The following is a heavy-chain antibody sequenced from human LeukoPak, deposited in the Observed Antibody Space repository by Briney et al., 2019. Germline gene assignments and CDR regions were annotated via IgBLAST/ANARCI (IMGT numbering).Heavy chain of an antibody. CDR3: AGSSGYSSSWYFDY. D-gene: IGHD6-13*01. Sequence: ASVRVSCKASGYTFTGYYMHWVRQAPGQGLECMGGINPNSGGTNYAQKFQGKVTMTRDTSISTAYMELSRLRSDDTAVYYCAGSSGYSSSWYFDYWGQGTLVTVSS. CDR2: INPNSGGT. J-gene: IGHJ4*02. CDR1: GYTFTGYY. V-gene: IGHV1-2*02.